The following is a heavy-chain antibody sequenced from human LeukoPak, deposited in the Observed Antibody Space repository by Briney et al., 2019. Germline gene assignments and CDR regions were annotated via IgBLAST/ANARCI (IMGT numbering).Heavy chain of an antibody. CDR3: AKIVGRTGTDS. D-gene: IGHD1/OR15-1a*01. J-gene: IGHJ4*02. CDR1: GFSFGTYG. Sequence: GGSLRLSCAASGFSFGTYGMSWVRQAPGKGLEWVSAIGSSGGSTYYADSVRGRFTVSRDNSKNILYLEMNTLRAEDTALYYCAKIVGRTGTDSWGQRTLVTVSS. V-gene: IGHV3-23*01. CDR2: IGSSGGST.